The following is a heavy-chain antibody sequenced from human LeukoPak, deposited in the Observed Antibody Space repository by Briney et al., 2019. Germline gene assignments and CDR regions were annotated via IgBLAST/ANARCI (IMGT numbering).Heavy chain of an antibody. CDR1: GGSISSYY. J-gene: IGHJ4*02. D-gene: IGHD1-7*01. V-gene: IGHV4-59*08. Sequence: SETLSLTCTVSGGSISSYYWSWIRQPPGKGLEWIGYIYYTRSTHYNPSLKSRVTISVDTSKNQFSLNLSSLTAADTAVYYCVRHSGGTTYDYWGQGIQVTVSS. CDR2: IYYTRST. CDR3: VRHSGGTTYDY.